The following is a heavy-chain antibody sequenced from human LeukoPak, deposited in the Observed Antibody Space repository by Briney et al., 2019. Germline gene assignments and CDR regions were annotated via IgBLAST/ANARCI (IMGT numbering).Heavy chain of an antibody. CDR3: ARDLMGTAYRGAFYY. Sequence: GGSLRLSCAASGFTFRSYWMSWVRQAPGKGLEWVANINQDGSETYYVDSVKGRFTISRDNAKNSLYLQMNSLRAEDTAVYYCARDLMGTAYRGAFYYWGQGTLVTVSS. V-gene: IGHV3-7*03. CDR1: GFTFRSYW. D-gene: IGHD5-18*01. J-gene: IGHJ4*02. CDR2: INQDGSET.